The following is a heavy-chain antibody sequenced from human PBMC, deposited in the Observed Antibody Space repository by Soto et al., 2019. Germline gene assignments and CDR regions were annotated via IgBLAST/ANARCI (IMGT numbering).Heavy chain of an antibody. V-gene: IGHV4-59*01. Sequence: QVQLQESGPGLVKPSETLSLTSTVSGGSISSYYWSWIRQPPGKGLEWIGYIYYSGSTNYNPSLKSRVTISVDTSKNQFSLKLSSVIAADTAVYYCARGAFYVWGSYRAFDYWGQGTLVTVSS. CDR2: IYYSGST. CDR3: ARGAFYVWGSYRAFDY. J-gene: IGHJ4*02. CDR1: GGSISSYY. D-gene: IGHD3-16*02.